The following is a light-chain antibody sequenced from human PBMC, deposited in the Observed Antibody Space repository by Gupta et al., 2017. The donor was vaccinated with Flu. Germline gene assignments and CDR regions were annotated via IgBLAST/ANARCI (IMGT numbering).Light chain of an antibody. CDR1: SSDVGGYNY. V-gene: IGLV2-8*01. Sequence: TISCTGTSSDVGGYNYVAWYQQHPGKAPKLMIYEVNKRPSGVPDRFSGSKSGNTAYLAVSGLQAEDEADYYCSSYEGSNNFEVFGGGTRLTVL. CDR2: EVN. CDR3: SSYEGSNNFEV. J-gene: IGLJ3*02.